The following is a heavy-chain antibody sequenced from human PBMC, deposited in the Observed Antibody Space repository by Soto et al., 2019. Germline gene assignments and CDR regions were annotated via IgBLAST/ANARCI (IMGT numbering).Heavy chain of an antibody. CDR1: GFTVTINY. J-gene: IGHJ4*02. CDR3: HGYGH. Sequence: EVQVVESGGGLIQPGGSLRLSCAVSGFTVTINYMSWVRQAPGKGLEWFSVINTGGTTFYANSVKGRFTISRDTSRNTLYLQMNSLRGEDTAVYYCHGYGHWGQGTLVTVSS. V-gene: IGHV3-53*01. CDR2: INTGGTT. D-gene: IGHD5-12*01.